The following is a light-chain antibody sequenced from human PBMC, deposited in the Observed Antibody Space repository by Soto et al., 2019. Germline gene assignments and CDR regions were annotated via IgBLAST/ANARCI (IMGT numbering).Light chain of an antibody. CDR2: KDN. V-gene: IGLV3-27*01. J-gene: IGLJ2*01. CDR3: YSAADNSLI. Sequence: SYELTQPSSVSVSPGQTARITCSGDVLATKYGRWFQQKPGQAPILVIYKDNERPSGIPERFSGSSSGTTVTLTISGAQVEDEADYYCYSAADNSLIFGGGTKLTVL. CDR1: VLATKY.